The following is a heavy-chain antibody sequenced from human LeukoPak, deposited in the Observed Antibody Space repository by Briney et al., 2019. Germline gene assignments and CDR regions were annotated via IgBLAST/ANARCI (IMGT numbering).Heavy chain of an antibody. CDR3: AGLAAAGVDY. J-gene: IGHJ4*02. CDR1: GFTFDDYG. D-gene: IGHD6-13*01. Sequence: RGSLRLSCAASGFTFDDYGMNWVRQAPGKGLEWVSYISSSGSTIYYADSVKGRFTISRDNAKNSLYLQMNSLRAEDTAVYYCAGLAAAGVDYWGQGTLVTVSS. CDR2: ISSSGSTI. V-gene: IGHV3-48*03.